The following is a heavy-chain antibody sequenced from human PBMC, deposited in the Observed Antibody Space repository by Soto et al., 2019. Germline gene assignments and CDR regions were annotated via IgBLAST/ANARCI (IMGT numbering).Heavy chain of an antibody. V-gene: IGHV3-23*01. CDR3: VGAPGGLDGFDI. J-gene: IGHJ3*02. CDR1: GFTFSNYG. CDR2: ITRSGDGT. D-gene: IGHD3-16*01. Sequence: DVQLLESGGGLVQPGGSLRLSCGVSGFTFSNYGMTWVRQAPGKGLAWVSSITRSGDGTYYAESVKGRFTISRDNSKNALSLQMSRLRAEDTAVYYCVGAPGGLDGFDIWGLGTMVSVSS.